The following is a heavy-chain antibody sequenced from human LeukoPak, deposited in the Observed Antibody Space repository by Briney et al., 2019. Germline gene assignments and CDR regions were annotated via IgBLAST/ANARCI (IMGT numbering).Heavy chain of an antibody. V-gene: IGHV1-24*01. CDR1: GYTLTELS. CDR2: FDPEDGET. Sequence: ASVKVSCEVSGYTLTELSMHWVRQAPGKGLEWMGGFDPEDGETIYAQKFQGRVTMTEDTSTDTAYMELSSLRSEDTAVYYCATALIPYSSGWSSVRDYWGQGTLVTVSS. CDR3: ATALIPYSSGWSSVRDY. J-gene: IGHJ4*02. D-gene: IGHD6-19*01.